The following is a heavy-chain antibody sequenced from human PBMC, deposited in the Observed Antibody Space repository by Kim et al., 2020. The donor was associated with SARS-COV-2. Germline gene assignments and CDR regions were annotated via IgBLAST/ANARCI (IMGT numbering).Heavy chain of an antibody. CDR3: ARGRGVRY. V-gene: IGHV4-34*01. CDR2: SGST. D-gene: IGHD3-10*01. J-gene: IGHJ4*02. Sequence: SGSTNYNPSLKSRVTISVDTSKNQFSLKLSSVTAADTAVYYCARGRGVRYWGQGTLVTVSS.